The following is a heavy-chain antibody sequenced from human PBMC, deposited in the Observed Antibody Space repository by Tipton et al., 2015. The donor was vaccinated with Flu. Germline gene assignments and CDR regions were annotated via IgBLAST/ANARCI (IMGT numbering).Heavy chain of an antibody. Sequence: GLVKPSETLSLTCTVSGASIRSHYWSWVRQTPGRGLEWIGYIYYKTTKYNPSLESRVTMSVDTSRNQFSLRLTSVTAADTAVYYCAKGPYSGDWYRFNYWGQGTLVTVSS. D-gene: IGHD6-19*01. CDR1: GASIRSHY. CDR3: AKGPYSGDWYRFNY. CDR2: IYYKTT. J-gene: IGHJ4*02. V-gene: IGHV4-59*11.